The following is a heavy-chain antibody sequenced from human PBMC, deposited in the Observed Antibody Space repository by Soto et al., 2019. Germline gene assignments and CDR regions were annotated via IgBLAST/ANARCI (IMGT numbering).Heavy chain of an antibody. J-gene: IGHJ6*02. Sequence: GESLKISCKGSGYRFNSYWISWVRQLPGKGLEWMGRIDPSDSHTIYSPSFQGHVTISADKSISAAYLQWSSLKASDTAMYFCASRNYGDFFAMDVWGQGTTVTRSS. V-gene: IGHV5-10-1*01. D-gene: IGHD3-16*01. CDR3: ASRNYGDFFAMDV. CDR2: IDPSDSHT. CDR1: GYRFNSYW.